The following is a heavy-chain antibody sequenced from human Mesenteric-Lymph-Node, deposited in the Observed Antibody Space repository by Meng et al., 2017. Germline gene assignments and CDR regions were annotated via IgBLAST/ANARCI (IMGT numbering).Heavy chain of an antibody. CDR2: MNPNSANS. CDR3: ARGGISYSYVDDY. J-gene: IGHJ4*02. V-gene: IGHV1-8*01. Sequence: QGPPVRAGDEVKKPGCSGKVSRTASGYTFTNYDINWVRQPTGQGLEWMGWMNPNSANSGYAQKFQGRVTLTRNTSINTAYMELSSLRSEDTAVYYCARGGISYSYVDDYWGQGTLVTVSS. D-gene: IGHD5-18*01. CDR1: GYTFTNYD.